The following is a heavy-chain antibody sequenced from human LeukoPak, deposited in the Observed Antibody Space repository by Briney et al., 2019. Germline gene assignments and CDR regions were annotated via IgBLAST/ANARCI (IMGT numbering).Heavy chain of an antibody. Sequence: SQTLSLTCTVSGGSISSGDYYWSWSRQPPGKGLEWIGYIYYSGSTYYNPSLKSRVTISVDTSKNQFSLKLSSVTAADTAVYYCARDGPKHSSSPNFDYWGQGTLVTVSS. CDR2: IYYSGST. CDR1: GGSISSGDYY. D-gene: IGHD6-6*01. CDR3: ARDGPKHSSSPNFDY. V-gene: IGHV4-30-4*08. J-gene: IGHJ4*02.